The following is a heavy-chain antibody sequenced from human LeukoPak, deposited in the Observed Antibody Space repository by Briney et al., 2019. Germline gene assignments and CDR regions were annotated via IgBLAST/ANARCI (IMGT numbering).Heavy chain of an antibody. D-gene: IGHD6-19*01. CDR3: AKDIAVAVYYYYGMDV. CDR2: ISRYGDTI. Sequence: PGGSLRLSCAASGFTFSDYYMSWIRQAPGKGLEWVSYISRYGDTIYYADSVKGRSTISRDNAKNSLYLQMNSLRAEDTALYYCAKDIAVAVYYYYGMDVWGQGTTVTVSS. V-gene: IGHV3-11*01. J-gene: IGHJ6*02. CDR1: GFTFSDYY.